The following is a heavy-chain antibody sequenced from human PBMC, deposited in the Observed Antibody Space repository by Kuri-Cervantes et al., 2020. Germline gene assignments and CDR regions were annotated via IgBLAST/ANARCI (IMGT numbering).Heavy chain of an antibody. J-gene: IGHJ6*03. V-gene: IGHV3-7*01. D-gene: IGHD5-12*01. CDR3: ARDQGYSGYKYYYYMDV. CDR2: MNEDGSQK. Sequence: GESLKISCAASGFTFSTYWMSWVRQAPGKGLEWVANMNEDGSQKYYVDSVKGRFTISRDNAKNSLYLQMNSLRVEDTAVYYCARDQGYSGYKYYYYMDVWGKGTTVTVSS. CDR1: GFTFSTYW.